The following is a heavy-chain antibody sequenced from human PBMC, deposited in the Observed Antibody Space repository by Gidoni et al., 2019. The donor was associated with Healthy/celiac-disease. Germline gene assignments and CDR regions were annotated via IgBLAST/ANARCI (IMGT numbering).Heavy chain of an antibody. D-gene: IGHD4-17*01. CDR3: AKMGGDYDAFDY. CDR2: ISGSGGST. Sequence: EVQLLESGGGLVQPGGSLRLSCAASGFTFSSYAMRWVRQAPGKGLEWVSAISGSGGSTYYADSVKGRFTISRDNSKNTLYLQMNSLRAEDTAVYYCAKMGGDYDAFDYWGQGTLVTVSS. V-gene: IGHV3-23*01. CDR1: GFTFSSYA. J-gene: IGHJ4*02.